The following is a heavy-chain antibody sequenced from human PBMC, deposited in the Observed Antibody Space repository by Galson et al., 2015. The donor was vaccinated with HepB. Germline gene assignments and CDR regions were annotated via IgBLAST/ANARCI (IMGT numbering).Heavy chain of an antibody. Sequence: SLRLSCAASGFTFSTYSMNWVRQAPGMGLEWVSSISSSSSYIYYADSVKGRFAISRDNAKSSLYLQMNSLGAGDSALYYCARGLGTRFSNSWYFYDGMDVWGQGTTVIVSS. V-gene: IGHV3-21*01. CDR2: ISSSSSYI. CDR3: ARGLGTRFSNSWYFYDGMDV. J-gene: IGHJ6*02. D-gene: IGHD2/OR15-2a*01. CDR1: GFTFSTYS.